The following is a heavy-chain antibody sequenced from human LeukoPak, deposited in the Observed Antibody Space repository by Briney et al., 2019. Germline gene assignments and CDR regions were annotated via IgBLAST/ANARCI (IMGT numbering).Heavy chain of an antibody. CDR2: INHSGST. CDR3: ARARIAAAGPRYYYMDV. Sequence: SETLSLTCAVSGGSFSSNEWWSWVRQPPGKGLEWIGEINHSGSTNYNPPLKSRVTISVDTSKNQFSLKLSSVTAADTAVYYCARARIAAAGPRYYYMDVWGKGTTVTVSS. V-gene: IGHV4-4*02. CDR1: GGSFSSNEW. J-gene: IGHJ6*03. D-gene: IGHD6-13*01.